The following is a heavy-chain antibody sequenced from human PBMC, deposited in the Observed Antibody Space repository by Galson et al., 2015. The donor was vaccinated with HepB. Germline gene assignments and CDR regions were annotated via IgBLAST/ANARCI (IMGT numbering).Heavy chain of an antibody. V-gene: IGHV1-8*01. CDR2: MNPNSGNT. J-gene: IGHJ6*03. D-gene: IGHD3-3*01. Sequence: SVKVSCKASGYTFTSYDINWVRQATGQGLEWMGWMNPNSGNTGYAQKFQGRVTMTRNTSISTAYMELSSLRSEDTAVYYCARAEPYYDFWSGYYTANYYYYMDVWGKGTTVTVSS. CDR3: ARAEPYYDFWSGYYTANYYYYMDV. CDR1: GYTFTSYD.